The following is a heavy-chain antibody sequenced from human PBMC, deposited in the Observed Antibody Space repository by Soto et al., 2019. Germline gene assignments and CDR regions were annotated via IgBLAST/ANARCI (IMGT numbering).Heavy chain of an antibody. J-gene: IGHJ6*02. Sequence: SVKVSCKASGGTFSSYAISWVRQAPGQGLEWMGGIIPIFGTANYAQKFQGRVTITADESTSTAYMELSSLRSEDTAVYYCAREPVVTAMVTYYCYYGLGVWGQGTRVTVAS. CDR2: IIPIFGTA. CDR1: GGTFSSYA. V-gene: IGHV1-69*13. D-gene: IGHD5-18*01. CDR3: AREPVVTAMVTYYCYYGLGV.